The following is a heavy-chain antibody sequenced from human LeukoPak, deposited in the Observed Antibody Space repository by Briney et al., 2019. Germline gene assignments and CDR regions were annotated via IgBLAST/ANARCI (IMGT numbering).Heavy chain of an antibody. Sequence: GASVKVSCKASGGTFSSYAIGWVRQAPGQGLEWMGRIIPILGIANYAQKFQGRVTITADKSTSTAYMELSSLRSEDTAVYYCARDRGVGYCSGGSCGNWFDPWGQGTLVTVSS. CDR3: ARDRGVGYCSGGSCGNWFDP. CDR1: GGTFSSYA. D-gene: IGHD2-15*01. V-gene: IGHV1-69*04. J-gene: IGHJ5*02. CDR2: IIPILGIA.